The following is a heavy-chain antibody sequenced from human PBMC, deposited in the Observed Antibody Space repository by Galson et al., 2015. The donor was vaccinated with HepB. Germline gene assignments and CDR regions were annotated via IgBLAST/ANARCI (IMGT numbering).Heavy chain of an antibody. D-gene: IGHD3-3*01. J-gene: IGHJ3*02. CDR1: GFTFSSYA. Sequence: SLRLSCAASGFTFSSYAMHWVRQAPGKGLEWVAVISYDGSNKYYADSVKGRFTISRDNSKNTLYLQMNSLRAEDTAVYYCARAFSYFGIFGVVRDDAFDIWGQGTMVTVSS. V-gene: IGHV3-30-3*01. CDR3: ARAFSYFGIFGVVRDDAFDI. CDR2: ISYDGSNK.